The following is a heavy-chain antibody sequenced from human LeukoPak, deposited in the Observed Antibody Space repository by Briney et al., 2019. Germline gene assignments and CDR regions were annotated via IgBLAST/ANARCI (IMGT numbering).Heavy chain of an antibody. V-gene: IGHV4-39*07. CDR2: IYYSGST. J-gene: IGHJ4*02. Sequence: SETLSLTCTVSGGSISSSSYYWGWIRQPPGKGLEWIGSIYYSGSTYYNPSLKSRVTISVDTSKNQFSLKLSSVTAADTAVYYCASVILTGRFDYWGQGTLVTVSS. CDR1: GGSISSSSYY. CDR3: ASVILTGRFDY. D-gene: IGHD3-9*01.